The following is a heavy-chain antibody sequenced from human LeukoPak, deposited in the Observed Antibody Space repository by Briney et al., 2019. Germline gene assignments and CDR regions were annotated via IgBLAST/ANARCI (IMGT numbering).Heavy chain of an antibody. CDR1: GYTFTSYA. CDR3: ARVRGFGELFFDY. J-gene: IGHJ4*02. D-gene: IGHD3-10*01. V-gene: IGHV1-3*01. Sequence: ASVTVSCKASGYTFTSYAMHWVRQASGQRLEWMGWINAGNGNTKYSQKFQGRVTITRDTSASTAYMELSSLRSEDTAVYYCARVRGFGELFFDYWGQGTLVTVSP. CDR2: INAGNGNT.